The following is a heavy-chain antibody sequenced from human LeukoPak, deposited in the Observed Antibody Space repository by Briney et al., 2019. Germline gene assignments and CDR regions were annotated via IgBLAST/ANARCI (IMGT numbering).Heavy chain of an antibody. D-gene: IGHD3-22*01. CDR2: VYHGGSS. Sequence: SETLSLTCTVSGYSISSGFYWGWIRQPPGKGLEWIGNVYHGGSSYFNPSLKSRVTISVDTSKKQFSLKLNSVTAADTAVYYCAREKIGYYDSSGRGWFDPWGQGTLVTVSS. V-gene: IGHV4-38-2*02. J-gene: IGHJ5*02. CDR1: GYSISSGFY. CDR3: AREKIGYYDSSGRGWFDP.